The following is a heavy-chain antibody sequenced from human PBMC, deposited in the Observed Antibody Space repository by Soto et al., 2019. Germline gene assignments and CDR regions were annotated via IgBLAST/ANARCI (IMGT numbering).Heavy chain of an antibody. Sequence: PSDTLYLTRTFAGVSVSSGGTYWSWIRQPPSKGLEWIGYIYYSGSTYYNPSLKSRVTISVDTSKNQFSLKLSSVTAADTAVYYCARTRITMVRGNSGAFDYWGQGNLVTDSS. J-gene: IGHJ4*02. D-gene: IGHD3-10*01. CDR1: GVSVSSGGTY. CDR3: ARTRITMVRGNSGAFDY. V-gene: IGHV4-31*03. CDR2: IYYSGST.